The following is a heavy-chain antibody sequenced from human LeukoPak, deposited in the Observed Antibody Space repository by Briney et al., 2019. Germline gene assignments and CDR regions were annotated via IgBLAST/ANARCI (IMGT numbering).Heavy chain of an antibody. Sequence: SETLSLTCTVSGGSISSSSYYWGWIRQPPGKGLEWIGRIYYSGSTYYNPSLKSRVTISVDTSKNQFSLKLSSVTAADTAVYYCASLKTLGYCSGGSCYHYYYGMDVWGQGTTVTVSS. CDR3: ASLKTLGYCSGGSCYHYYYGMDV. J-gene: IGHJ6*02. V-gene: IGHV4-39*01. CDR2: IYYSGST. CDR1: GGSISSSSYY. D-gene: IGHD2-15*01.